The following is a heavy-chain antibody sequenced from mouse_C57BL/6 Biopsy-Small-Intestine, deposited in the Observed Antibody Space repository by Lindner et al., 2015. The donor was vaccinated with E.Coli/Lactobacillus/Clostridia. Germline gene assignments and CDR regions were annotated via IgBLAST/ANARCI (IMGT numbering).Heavy chain of an antibody. J-gene: IGHJ4*01. V-gene: IGHV1-64*01. CDR3: ARDKNDYSDSYADY. D-gene: IGHD2-13*01. CDR1: GYTFTGYY. CDR2: INPSSGGT. Sequence: SVKVSCKASGYTFTGYYIYWVRQAPGQGLEWMGWINPSSGGTNYAQRFQGRVSMTRATSISSAYMELSSLTSDDTAVYFCARDKNDYSDSYADYWGQGTPVTVSS.